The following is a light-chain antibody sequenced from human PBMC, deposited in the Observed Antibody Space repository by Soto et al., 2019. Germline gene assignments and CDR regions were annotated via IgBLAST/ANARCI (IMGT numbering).Light chain of an antibody. CDR3: QQYNNWPPRFT. CDR1: QSVSSN. CDR2: GAS. J-gene: IGKJ3*01. Sequence: EIVMTQSPATLSVSPGERATLSCRASQSVSSNLAWYQQKPGQGPRLLIYGASTRATGIPARFSGSGSGTEFTLTISSLQSEDFAVYYCQQYNNWPPRFTFGPGTKVDIK. V-gene: IGKV3-15*01.